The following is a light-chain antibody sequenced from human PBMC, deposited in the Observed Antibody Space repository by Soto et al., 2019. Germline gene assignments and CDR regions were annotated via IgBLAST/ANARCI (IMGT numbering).Light chain of an antibody. CDR3: SSYTSSSTGGV. CDR2: DVS. CDR1: SSDVGGYNY. V-gene: IGLV2-14*01. Sequence: QSALTQPASVSGSPGQSITISCTGTSSDVGGYNYVSWYQQHPGKAPKLMIYDVSNRPSGVSNRFSGSKSGNTASLTISGLQAEDEADCYCSSYTSSSTGGVFGGGTKVTVL. J-gene: IGLJ2*01.